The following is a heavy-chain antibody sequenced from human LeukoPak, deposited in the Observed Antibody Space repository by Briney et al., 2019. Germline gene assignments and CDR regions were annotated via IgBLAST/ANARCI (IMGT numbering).Heavy chain of an antibody. CDR1: GFTFSSYA. CDR2: ISGSGGST. Sequence: GGSLRLSCPASGFTFSSYAMSWVRQAPGKGLEWVSAISGSGGSTYYADSVKGRFTISRDNSKNTLYLQMNSLRAEDTAVYYCAKDLEGWELLWFFDYWGQGTLVTVSS. J-gene: IGHJ4*02. D-gene: IGHD1-26*01. V-gene: IGHV3-23*01. CDR3: AKDLEGWELLWFFDY.